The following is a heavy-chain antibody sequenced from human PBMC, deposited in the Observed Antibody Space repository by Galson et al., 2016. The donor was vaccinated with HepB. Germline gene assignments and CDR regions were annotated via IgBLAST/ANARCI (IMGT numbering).Heavy chain of an antibody. Sequence: SLRLSCAGSGFTFTYGMHWIHQAPGKGLEWVACIWHDGSKKFYADSVKGRFTISRDDSKNTLYLEMNNLRVEDTAVYYCGRDLGDWGSSSDYCDFWGPGTLVTVSS. J-gene: IGHJ4*02. CDR1: GFTFTYG. D-gene: IGHD6-6*01. CDR2: IWHDGSKK. V-gene: IGHV3-33*01. CDR3: GRDLGDWGSSSDYCDF.